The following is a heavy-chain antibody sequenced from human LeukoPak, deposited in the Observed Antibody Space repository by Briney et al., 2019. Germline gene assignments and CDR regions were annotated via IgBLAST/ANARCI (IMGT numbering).Heavy chain of an antibody. CDR1: GYSFTSYG. D-gene: IGHD2-2*01. CDR2: ISHFNGNT. J-gene: IGHJ6*02. CDR3: ARDLDIVVIRAALRHYGMDV. V-gene: IGHV1-18*01. Sequence: ASVKVSCKASGYSFTSYGISWVRQAPAQGLEWMGWISHFNGNTNYVQKFQGRVTMTTETSTSTAYMELRSLSSDDTAVYYCARDLDIVVIRAALRHYGMDVWGQGTTVIVSS.